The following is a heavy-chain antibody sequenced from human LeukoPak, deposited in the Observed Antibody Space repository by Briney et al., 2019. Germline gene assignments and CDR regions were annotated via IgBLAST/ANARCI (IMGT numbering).Heavy chain of an antibody. CDR1: GYTFTSYA. CDR3: ARVSDFWSGYYTSYYYYGMDV. CDR2: INTNTGNP. D-gene: IGHD3-3*01. Sequence: ASVKVSCKASGYTFTSYAMNWVRQAPGQGLEWMGWINTNTGNPTYAQGFTGRFVLSLDTSVSTAYLQISSLKAEDTAVYYCARVSDFWSGYYTSYYYYGMDVWGQGTTVTVSS. J-gene: IGHJ6*02. V-gene: IGHV7-4-1*02.